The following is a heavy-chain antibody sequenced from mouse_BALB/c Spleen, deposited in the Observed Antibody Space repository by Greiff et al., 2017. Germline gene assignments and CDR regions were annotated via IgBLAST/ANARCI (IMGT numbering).Heavy chain of an antibody. CDR3: ARDYDLYYAMDY. J-gene: IGHJ4*01. CDR1: GFNIKDTY. V-gene: IGHV14-3*02. Sequence: EVKLMESGAELVKPGASVKLSCTASGFNIKDTYMHWVKQRPEQGLEWIGRIDPANGNTKYDPKFQGKATITADTSSNTAYLQLSSLTSEDTAVYYCARDYDLYYAMDYWGQGTSVTVSS. CDR2: IDPANGNT. D-gene: IGHD2-4*01.